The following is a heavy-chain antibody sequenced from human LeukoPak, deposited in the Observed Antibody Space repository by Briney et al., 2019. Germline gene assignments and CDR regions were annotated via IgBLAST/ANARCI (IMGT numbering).Heavy chain of an antibody. J-gene: IGHJ4*02. CDR2: IYSGGST. CDR3: ARVIYGGNSGFDY. CDR1: GFTVSSNY. D-gene: IGHD4-23*01. V-gene: IGHV3-53*01. Sequence: QPGGSLRLSCAASGFTVSSNYMSWVRQAPGKGLEWVSVIYSGGSTYYADSVKGRFTISRDNSKNTLYLQMNSLRAEDTAVYYCARVIYGGNSGFDYWGQGTLVTVSS.